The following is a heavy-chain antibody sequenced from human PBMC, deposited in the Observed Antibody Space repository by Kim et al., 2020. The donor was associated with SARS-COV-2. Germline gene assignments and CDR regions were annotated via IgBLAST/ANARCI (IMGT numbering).Heavy chain of an antibody. J-gene: IGHJ1*01. Sequence: GGSLRLSCAASGFTFSNYAMSWVRQAPGKGLEWVSVIYSGYDYTYYADSVKGRFSISRDNSQDTLYLQMNSLIGEDTSIYDRAKSGTYDVFTHRLHVEH. D-gene: IGHD3-9*01. CDR1: GFTFSNYA. CDR3: AKSGTYDVFTHRLHVEH. V-gene: IGHV3-23*03. CDR2: IYSGYDYT.